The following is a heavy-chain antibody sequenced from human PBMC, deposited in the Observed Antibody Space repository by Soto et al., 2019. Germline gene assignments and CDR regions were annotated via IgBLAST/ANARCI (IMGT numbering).Heavy chain of an antibody. Sequence: PSETLSLTCTVSGGSFNSDDHCWSWVPQGPRKRLEWIGDMSHSGRNSYSPTLRSRVTIAIDTTKNQFSLKRGSVAAAAAAVYYCAREPLVDGVTSGYFDFWGQGILVTVSS. V-gene: IGHV4-30-4*01. J-gene: IGHJ4*02. CDR1: GGSFNSDDHC. D-gene: IGHD3-10*01. CDR3: AREPLVDGVTSGYFDF. CDR2: MSHSGRN.